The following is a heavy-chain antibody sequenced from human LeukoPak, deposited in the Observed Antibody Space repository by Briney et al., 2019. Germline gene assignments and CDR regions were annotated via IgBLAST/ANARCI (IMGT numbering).Heavy chain of an antibody. CDR3: ARSPGGPYGSGDNYYMDV. CDR2: INPNSGGT. V-gene: IGHV1-2*02. D-gene: IGHD3-10*01. Sequence: ASVKVSCKASGYTFTGYYMHWVRQAPGQGLEWMGWINPNSGGTNYAQKFQGRVTMTRDTSISTAYMELSRLRSDDTAVYYCARSPGGPYGSGDNYYMDVWGKGTTVTISS. J-gene: IGHJ6*03. CDR1: GYTFTGYY.